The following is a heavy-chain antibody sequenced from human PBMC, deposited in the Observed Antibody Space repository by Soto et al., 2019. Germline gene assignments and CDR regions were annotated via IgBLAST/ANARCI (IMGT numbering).Heavy chain of an antibody. V-gene: IGHV1-69*13. CDR1: GGLFSSFA. D-gene: IGHD3-16*01. CDR2: IIPVFGTT. J-gene: IGHJ4*02. Sequence: GASVKVSCKDSGGLFSSFAISWVRQALGQGLEWMGGIIPVFGTTNYAQKFQGRVTITADESTNTAYMELSSLTSDDTAMYYCARGGGPYVWFNEFWGQGTQVTVS. CDR3: ARGGGPYVWFNEF.